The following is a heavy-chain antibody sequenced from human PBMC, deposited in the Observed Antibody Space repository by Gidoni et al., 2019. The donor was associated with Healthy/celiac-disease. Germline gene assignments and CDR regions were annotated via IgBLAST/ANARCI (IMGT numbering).Heavy chain of an antibody. V-gene: IGHV1-3*01. J-gene: IGHJ3*02. Sequence: QVQLVQSGAEVKKPGASVKVSCKVSGYTFTSYAMHWVHQARGQRLEWMGWFNAGNGNTKYSQKFQGRVTLTRDTSASTAYMELSSLRSEDTAVYYCARNCGGDCYSGYDAFDIWGQGTMGTVSS. CDR1: GYTFTSYA. CDR2: FNAGNGNT. D-gene: IGHD2-21*02. CDR3: ARNCGGDCYSGYDAFDI.